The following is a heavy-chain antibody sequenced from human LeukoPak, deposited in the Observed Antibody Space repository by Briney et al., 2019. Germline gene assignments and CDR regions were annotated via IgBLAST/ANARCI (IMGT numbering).Heavy chain of an antibody. V-gene: IGHV4-39*01. CDR1: GGSISSSSYY. Sequence: PSETLSLTCTVSGGSISSSSYYWGWIRQPPGKGLEWIGSIYYSGSTYYNPSLKSRVTISVDTSKHQFSLKLRSVTAADTAVYYCARIESYYDSSGYYYFDYWGQGTLVTVSS. D-gene: IGHD3-22*01. CDR3: ARIESYYDSSGYYYFDY. J-gene: IGHJ4*02. CDR2: IYYSGST.